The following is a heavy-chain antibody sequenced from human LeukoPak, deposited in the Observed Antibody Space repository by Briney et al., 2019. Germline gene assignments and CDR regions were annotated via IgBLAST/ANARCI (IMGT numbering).Heavy chain of an antibody. V-gene: IGHV1-2*04. D-gene: IGHD3-10*01. CDR1: GYTFTGYY. J-gene: IGHJ5*01. CDR2: INPNSGGT. CDR3: ARESGSANWFDP. Sequence: ASVKVSCKASGYTFTGYYMHWVRQAPGQGLEWMGWINPNSGGTNYAQKFQGWDTMTRDTSISTAYMELSRLRSDDTAVYYCARESGSANWFDPWGQGTLVTVSS.